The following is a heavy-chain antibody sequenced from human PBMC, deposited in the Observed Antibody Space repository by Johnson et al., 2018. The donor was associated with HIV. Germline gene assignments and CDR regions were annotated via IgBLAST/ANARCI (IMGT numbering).Heavy chain of an antibody. CDR2: ISYDGSNK. CDR1: GFTFSSYA. V-gene: IGHV3-30*04. CDR3: ARDYGAYSSGWGRAFDI. Sequence: QVQLVESGGGVVQPGRSLRLSCAASGFTFSSYAMHWVRQAPGKGLEWVAVISYDGSNKYYADSVKGRVTISRYNSKKTLYLQMTSLRAEDTAVYYCARDYGAYSSGWGRAFDIWGQGTMVTVSS. D-gene: IGHD6-19*01. J-gene: IGHJ3*02.